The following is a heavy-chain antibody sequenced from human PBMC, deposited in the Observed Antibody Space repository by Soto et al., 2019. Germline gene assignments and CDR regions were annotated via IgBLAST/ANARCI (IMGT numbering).Heavy chain of an antibody. CDR1: GDTFNFYS. V-gene: IGHV1-69*04. J-gene: IGHJ4*02. Sequence: QVQLVQSGAEVKRPGSSVKVSCKASGDTFNFYSINWVRQAPGLGLEWMGRVNPIVSMSNYAQRFQGRVTMTADKSTRTAYMELSGLTSEDTAIYYCATSYGSGYRAFDYWGQGALVTVSS. D-gene: IGHD3-10*01. CDR3: ATSYGSGYRAFDY. CDR2: VNPIVSMS.